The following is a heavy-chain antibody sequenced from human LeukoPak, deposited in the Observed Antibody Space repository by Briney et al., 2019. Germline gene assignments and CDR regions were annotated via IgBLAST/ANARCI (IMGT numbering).Heavy chain of an antibody. CDR3: ARVYYYYYMDV. CDR1: GFTFSSYS. Sequence: GGSLRLSCAASGFTFSSYSMNWVRQAPGKGLEWVSYISGSSSTIYYADSVKGRFTISRDNAKNSLYLQMNSLRAEDTAVYYCARVYYYYYMDVWGKGTTVTVSS. CDR2: ISGSSSTI. J-gene: IGHJ6*03. V-gene: IGHV3-48*01.